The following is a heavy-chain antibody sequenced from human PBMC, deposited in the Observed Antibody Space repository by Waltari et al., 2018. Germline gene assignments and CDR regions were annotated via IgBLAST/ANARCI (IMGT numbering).Heavy chain of an antibody. J-gene: IGHJ3*02. Sequence: QVQLVQSGAEVKKPGSSVRVSCSASGGNFGRYAITWVRQAPGQGLEWMGVTIPIFGSPMYVPEFQGRVSITADELTYTVYMELNSLRSDDTAIYYCARRKLGEAFDIWGQGTMVIVSS. CDR1: GGNFGRYA. D-gene: IGHD3-16*01. CDR2: TIPIFGSP. CDR3: ARRKLGEAFDI. V-gene: IGHV1-69*12.